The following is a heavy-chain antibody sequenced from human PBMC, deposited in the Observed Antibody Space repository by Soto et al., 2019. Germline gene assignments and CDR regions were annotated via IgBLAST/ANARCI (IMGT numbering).Heavy chain of an antibody. D-gene: IGHD4-17*01. CDR1: GYTFTSYY. CDR3: AKGTTHYYGMDV. Sequence: ASVKVSCKASGYTFTSYYMHWVRQAPGQGLEWMGIINPSGSSTSYAQKFQGRVTMTRDTSTSTVYMEMSSLRSEDTAVYYCAKGTTHYYGMDVWGQGTTVTVSS. CDR2: INPSGSST. J-gene: IGHJ6*02. V-gene: IGHV1-46*01.